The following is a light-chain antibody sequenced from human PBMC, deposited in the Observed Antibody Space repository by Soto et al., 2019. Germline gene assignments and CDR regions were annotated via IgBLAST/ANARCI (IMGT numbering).Light chain of an antibody. CDR1: QDISNY. J-gene: IGKJ5*01. V-gene: IGKV1-33*01. Sequence: DIQMTQSPSSLSASVGDRVTITCQASQDISNYLNWYQQKLGKAPKLLIYDASNLETGVPSMFSGSGSGTDFTFTISSLQPEDIATYYCQQYSHLITFGQGTRLEIK. CDR3: QQYSHLIT. CDR2: DAS.